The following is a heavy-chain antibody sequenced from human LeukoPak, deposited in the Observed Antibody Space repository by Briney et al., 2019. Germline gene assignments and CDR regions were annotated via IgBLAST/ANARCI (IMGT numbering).Heavy chain of an antibody. CDR3: ARELTVGATIDY. Sequence: GGSLRLSCAASGFTVSTYYMSWVRQAPGKGLEWVSGIYGGGNSYYAESVTGRFTISRDNSRNTLHLQMNSLRGEDTAVYYCARELTVGATIDYWGQGTLVTVSS. D-gene: IGHD1-26*01. CDR1: GFTVSTYY. CDR2: IYGGGNS. V-gene: IGHV3-66*02. J-gene: IGHJ4*02.